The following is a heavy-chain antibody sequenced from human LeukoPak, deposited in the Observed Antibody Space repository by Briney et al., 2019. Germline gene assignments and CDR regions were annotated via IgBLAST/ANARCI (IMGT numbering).Heavy chain of an antibody. CDR3: ARAASPGKRLSLPFDA. V-gene: IGHV6-1*01. CDR1: GDSVSSISAA. CDR2: TYYRSKWYN. J-gene: IGHJ5*02. Sequence: QTLSLTCAISGDSVSSISAAWNWIRQSPSRGLEWLGRTYYRSKWYNDYAVSVKSRITINPDTSKNQFSLQLNSVTPEDTAVYYCARAASPGKRLSLPFDAWGQGTLVTVSS. D-gene: IGHD1-1*01.